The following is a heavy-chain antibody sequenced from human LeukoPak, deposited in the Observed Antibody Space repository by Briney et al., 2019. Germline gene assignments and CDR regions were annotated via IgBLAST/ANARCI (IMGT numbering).Heavy chain of an antibody. Sequence: PSETLSLTCTVSGVSISTYYWSWIRQPPGKGLGWIGYIYYSGSTNYNPSLKSRVTISVDTSKNQFSLKLSSVTAADTAVYYCARTTEGYCRGGSCYYYYYYMDVWGKGTTVTVSS. CDR2: IYYSGST. D-gene: IGHD2-15*01. CDR3: ARTTEGYCRGGSCYYYYYYMDV. V-gene: IGHV4-59*01. J-gene: IGHJ6*03. CDR1: GVSISTYY.